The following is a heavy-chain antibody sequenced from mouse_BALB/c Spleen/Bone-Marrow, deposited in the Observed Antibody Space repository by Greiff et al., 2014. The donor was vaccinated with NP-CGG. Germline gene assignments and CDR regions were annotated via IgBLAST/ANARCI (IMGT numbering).Heavy chain of an antibody. CDR3: ARDNYGSRFDY. CDR2: INNNDGNT. D-gene: IGHD1-1*01. V-gene: IGHV5-6-3*01. J-gene: IGHJ2*01. CDR1: GFTFSSYG. Sequence: VQLKESGGGLVQLGGSLKLSCAASGFTFSSYGMSWVRQTPDKRLELVATINNNDGNTYYPDSVKGRFTISRDNAKNTLHLQMSSLKSEDTAMYYCARDNYGSRFDYWGQGTTLTVSS.